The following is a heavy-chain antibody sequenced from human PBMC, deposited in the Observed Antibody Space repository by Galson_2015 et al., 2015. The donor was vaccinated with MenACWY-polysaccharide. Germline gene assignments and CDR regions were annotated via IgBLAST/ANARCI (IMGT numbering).Heavy chain of an antibody. CDR3: AKRGDNSWPNFDF. V-gene: IGHV3-23*01. CDR2: ITGGGDST. Sequence: SLRLSCAASEFIFSNCAMNWVRQAPGKGLEWVSTITGGGDSTYYADSVKGRFTISRDNSKNTLFLQMNSLRDEDTAVYFCAKRGDNSWPNFDFWGQGTLVTVSS. D-gene: IGHD6-13*01. J-gene: IGHJ4*02. CDR1: EFIFSNCA.